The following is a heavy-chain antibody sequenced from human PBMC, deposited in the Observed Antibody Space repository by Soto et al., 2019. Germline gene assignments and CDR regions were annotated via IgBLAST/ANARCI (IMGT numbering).Heavy chain of an antibody. Sequence: GGSLRLSCSASGFTFSSYAMHWVRQAPGKGLEYVSAISSNGGRTYYADSVKGRFTISRDISKNTLYLQMSSLRAEDTAVYYCVKEHDCWSGYYAFDIWGQGTMVTVSS. CDR2: ISSNGGRT. CDR1: GFTFSSYA. D-gene: IGHD3-3*01. V-gene: IGHV3-64D*09. J-gene: IGHJ3*02. CDR3: VKEHDCWSGYYAFDI.